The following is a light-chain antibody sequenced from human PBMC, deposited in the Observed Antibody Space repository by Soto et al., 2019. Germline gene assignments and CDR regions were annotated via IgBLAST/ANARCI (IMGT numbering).Light chain of an antibody. CDR1: QTISSW. V-gene: IGKV1-5*01. CDR2: DAS. CDR3: QQYDSFPYT. J-gene: IGKJ2*01. Sequence: DIQMTQSPSTLSGSVGDRVTITCRASQTISSWLAWYQQKPGKAPELLIYDASSLESGVPSRFSASGSGTEFTFTITSLQPEDFATFYCQQYDSFPYTFGQGTKVDIK.